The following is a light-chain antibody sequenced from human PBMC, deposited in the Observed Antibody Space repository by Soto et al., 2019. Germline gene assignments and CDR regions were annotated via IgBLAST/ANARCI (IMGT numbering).Light chain of an antibody. V-gene: IGKV3D-15*01. CDR3: QQYTNWPKT. CDR2: GAS. Sequence: EIVLTQSPDTLSLSPGERVTLSCRASQSLPTKALAWYQQKPGQTPRLLIYGASTRDTAIPDRFSGSGSGTEFTLTISSLQSEDFAVYYCQQYTNWPKTFGQGTKVDIK. CDR1: QSLPTKA. J-gene: IGKJ1*01.